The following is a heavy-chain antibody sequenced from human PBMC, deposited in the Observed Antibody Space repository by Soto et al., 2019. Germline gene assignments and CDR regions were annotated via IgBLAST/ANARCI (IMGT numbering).Heavy chain of an antibody. CDR1: GGSISSGDYY. Sequence: SETLSLTCTVSGGSISSGDYYWSWIRQPPGKGLEWIGYIYYSGSTYYNPSLKSRVTISVDTSKNQFSLKLSSVTAADTAVYYCARADYDILTGYRALFDPWGQGTLVTVSS. CDR2: IYYSGST. V-gene: IGHV4-30-4*02. CDR3: ARADYDILTGYRALFDP. J-gene: IGHJ5*02. D-gene: IGHD3-9*01.